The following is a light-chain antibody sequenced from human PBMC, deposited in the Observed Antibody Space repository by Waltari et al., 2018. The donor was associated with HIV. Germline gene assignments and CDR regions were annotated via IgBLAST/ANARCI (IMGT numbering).Light chain of an antibody. Sequence: QSVLTQPPSASGTPGQRVTISCSGRRSNIGSNPVSWYQQLPGTAPKLPISDKSRRPAGVPDRVSGSNAGTSASLAISGLQSEDEGDYVCAAWDDSLNGLFGGGTKLTV. CDR1: RSNIGSNP. J-gene: IGLJ2*01. CDR2: DKS. V-gene: IGLV1-44*01. CDR3: AAWDDSLNGL.